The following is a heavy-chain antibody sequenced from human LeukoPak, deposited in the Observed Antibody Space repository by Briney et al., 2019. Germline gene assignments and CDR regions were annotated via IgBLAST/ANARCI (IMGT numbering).Heavy chain of an antibody. CDR3: TTYYYDSTSDFGY. CDR1: GFTFSNAW. D-gene: IGHD3-22*01. CDR2: IKSKTDGGTT. J-gene: IGHJ4*02. V-gene: IGHV3-15*01. Sequence: SGGSLRLSCAASGFTFSNAWMSWVRQAPGKGLEWVGRIKSKTDGGTTDYAAPVKGRFTISRDDLKNTLYLQMNSLKTEDTAVYYCTTYYYDSTSDFGYWGQGTLVTVSS.